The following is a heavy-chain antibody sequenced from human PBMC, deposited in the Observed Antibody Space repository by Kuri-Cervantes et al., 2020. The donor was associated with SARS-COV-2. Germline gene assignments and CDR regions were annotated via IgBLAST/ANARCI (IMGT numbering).Heavy chain of an antibody. D-gene: IGHD3-16*01. Sequence: GGSLRLSCAASGFTFNSYSMNWVRQAPGKGLEWVSVIYSGGSSTYYADSVKGRFTISRDNSKNTLYLQMNSLRAEDTAVYYCAKDLGDYGMDVWGQGTTVTVSS. CDR3: AKDLGDYGMDV. CDR1: GFTFNSYS. CDR2: IYSGGSST. J-gene: IGHJ6*02. V-gene: IGHV3-23*03.